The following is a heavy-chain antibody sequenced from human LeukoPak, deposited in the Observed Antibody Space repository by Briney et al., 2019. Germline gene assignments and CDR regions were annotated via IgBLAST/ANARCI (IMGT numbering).Heavy chain of an antibody. Sequence: AGGSLRLSCAVSGFTFSSYWMNWVRQAPGKGLEWVASIRQDGGEKSYVDSVKGRFTISRDNTKNSLYLQINSLRAEDMAVYYCARDGTAAGLYFDLWGQGTLVTVSS. J-gene: IGHJ4*01. D-gene: IGHD6-13*01. CDR3: ARDGTAAGLYFDL. CDR1: GFTFSSYW. V-gene: IGHV3-7*01. CDR2: IRQDGGEK.